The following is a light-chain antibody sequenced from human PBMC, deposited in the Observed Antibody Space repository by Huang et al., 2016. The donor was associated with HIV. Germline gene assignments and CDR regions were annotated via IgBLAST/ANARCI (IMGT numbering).Light chain of an antibody. CDR3: QQRSRT. J-gene: IGKJ4*01. CDR2: DAS. CDR1: QSISNY. V-gene: IGKV3-11*01. Sequence: EIVLTQSPATLSLSPGERATLSCRASQSISNYLAWYQQKPGQAPRLLIYDASNRATGIPARFSGSGSGTDFILTISSLESEDFAVYYCQQRSRTFGGGTKVEIK.